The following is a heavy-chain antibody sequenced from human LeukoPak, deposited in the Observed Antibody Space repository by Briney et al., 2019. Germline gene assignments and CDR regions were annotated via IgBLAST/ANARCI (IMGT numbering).Heavy chain of an antibody. Sequence: GGSLRLSCAASGFTFSNYGMHWVRQAPGKGLEWVAVIRYDGTNKYYADSVRGRFTISSDNSKNTLYLQMNSLRADDTAVYYCARSAVAGTSLIFYDYWGQGALVTVSS. J-gene: IGHJ4*02. V-gene: IGHV3-33*01. CDR3: ARSAVAGTSLIFYDY. CDR2: IRYDGTNK. D-gene: IGHD6-19*01. CDR1: GFTFSNYG.